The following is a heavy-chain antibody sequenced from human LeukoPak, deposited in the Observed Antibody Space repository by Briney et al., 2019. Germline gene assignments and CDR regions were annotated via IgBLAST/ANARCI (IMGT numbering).Heavy chain of an antibody. V-gene: IGHV3-48*03. J-gene: IGHJ5*02. Sequence: GGSLRLSRAASGFTFSSYEMNWVRQAPGKGLEWVSYISSSGSTIYYADSVKGRFTIPRDNAKNSLYLQMNSLRAEDTAVYYCARGRSGFGELLSLYNWFDPWGQGTLVTVSS. CDR1: GFTFSSYE. CDR3: ARGRSGFGELLSLYNWFDP. D-gene: IGHD3-10*01. CDR2: ISSSGSTI.